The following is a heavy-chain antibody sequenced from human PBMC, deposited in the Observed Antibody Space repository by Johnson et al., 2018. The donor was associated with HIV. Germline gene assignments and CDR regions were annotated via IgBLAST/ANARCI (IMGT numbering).Heavy chain of an antibody. CDR1: GFTFSHAW. Sequence: VQLVESGGGLVKPGGSLRLSCAASGFTFSHAWMTWVRQAPGKGLEWVGRIKSKTDGGTTDYAAPVKGRFTISRDDSKNTLYLQMNSLKTEDTAVYYCTTLAESSSSMYAFDIWGPGTVVTVSS. D-gene: IGHD6-6*01. CDR2: IKSKTDGGTT. CDR3: TTLAESSSSMYAFDI. V-gene: IGHV3-15*01. J-gene: IGHJ3*02.